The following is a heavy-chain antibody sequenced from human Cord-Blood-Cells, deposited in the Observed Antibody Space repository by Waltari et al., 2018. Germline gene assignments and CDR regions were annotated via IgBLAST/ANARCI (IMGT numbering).Heavy chain of an antibody. J-gene: IGHJ5*02. CDR3: ARSPITMVRGVIGWFDP. CDR2: IYYSGST. D-gene: IGHD3-10*01. Sequence: QVQLQESGPGLVKPSETLSLTCTVSGGSISSYYWSWIRQPPGKGLEWIGYIYYSGSTNYNPSLQSRVTISVDTAKNQFSLKLSSVTAADTAVYYCARSPITMVRGVIGWFDPWGQGTLVTVSS. CDR1: GGSISSYY. V-gene: IGHV4-59*01.